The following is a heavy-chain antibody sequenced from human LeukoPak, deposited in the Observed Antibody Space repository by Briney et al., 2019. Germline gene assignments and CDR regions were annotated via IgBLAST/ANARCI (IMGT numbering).Heavy chain of an antibody. J-gene: IGHJ4*02. CDR3: ARGRPFDY. CDR1: GYTFTGYY. V-gene: IGHV1-2*02. Sequence: GASVKVSCKASGYTFTGYYMHWVRQAPGQGLEWMGWINPNSGGTNYAQKLQGRVTMTRDTSISTAYMELSRLRSDDTAVYYCARGRPFDYWGQGTLVTVSS. CDR2: INPNSGGT.